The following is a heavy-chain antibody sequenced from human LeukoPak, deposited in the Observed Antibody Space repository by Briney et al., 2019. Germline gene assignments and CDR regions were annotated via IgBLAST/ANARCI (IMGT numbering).Heavy chain of an antibody. CDR3: ARSEYYDFWSGYFLDY. CDR1: GYTFTGYY. J-gene: IGHJ4*02. Sequence: ASVKVSCKVSGYTFTGYYIHWVRQAPGQGLEWMGWITPSGDINNAQEFQDRVTMTRDTSINTAYMDLSRLRSDDTAVYYCARSEYYDFWSGYFLDYWGQGTLVTVSS. D-gene: IGHD3-3*01. V-gene: IGHV1-2*02. CDR2: ITPSGDI.